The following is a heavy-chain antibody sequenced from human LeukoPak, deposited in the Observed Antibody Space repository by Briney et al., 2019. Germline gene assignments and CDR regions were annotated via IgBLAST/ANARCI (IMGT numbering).Heavy chain of an antibody. CDR2: INHSGST. Sequence: PSETLSLTCAVSGGSISSSNWWSWVRQPPGKGLEWIGEINHSGSTNYNPSLKSRVTISVDTSKNQFSLKLSSVTAADMAVYYCARGNHYYDSSAYLAWESFQHWGQGTLVTVSS. J-gene: IGHJ1*01. CDR1: GGSISSSNW. D-gene: IGHD3-22*01. CDR3: ARGNHYYDSSAYLAWESFQH. V-gene: IGHV4-4*02.